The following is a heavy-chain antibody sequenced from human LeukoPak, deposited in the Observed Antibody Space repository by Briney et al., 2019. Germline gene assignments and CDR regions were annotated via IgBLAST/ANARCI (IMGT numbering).Heavy chain of an antibody. V-gene: IGHV4-31*03. D-gene: IGHD3-22*01. CDR2: IYYSGST. CDR3: ARELSYYYDGSGYSPGHWFDP. J-gene: IGHJ5*02. CDR1: GGSISSGGYS. Sequence: SETLSLTCTVSGGSISSGGYSWSWIRQHPGKGLEWIGYIYYSGSTYYNPSLKSRVTISVDTSKNQFSLKLSSVTAADTAVYYCARELSYYYDGSGYSPGHWFDPWGQGTLVTVSS.